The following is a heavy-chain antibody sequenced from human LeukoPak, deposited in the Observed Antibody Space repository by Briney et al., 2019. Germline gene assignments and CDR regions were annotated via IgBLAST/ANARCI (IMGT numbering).Heavy chain of an antibody. Sequence: GGSLRLSCAASGFIFSSYGMHWVRQAPGKGLEWVSLIYSGGSTYYADSVKGRFTISRDNSKNTLYLQMNSLRAEDTAVYYCARVTGYMIEDYFDYWGQGTLVTVSS. CDR2: IYSGGST. V-gene: IGHV3-NL1*01. CDR3: ARVTGYMIEDYFDY. J-gene: IGHJ4*02. CDR1: GFIFSSYG. D-gene: IGHD3-22*01.